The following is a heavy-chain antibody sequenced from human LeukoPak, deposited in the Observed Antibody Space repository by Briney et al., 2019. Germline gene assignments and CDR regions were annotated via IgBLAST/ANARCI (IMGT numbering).Heavy chain of an antibody. CDR3: ARAGEGLQSYGFDM. CDR1: GFPFSSHR. D-gene: IGHD4-11*01. V-gene: IGHV3-74*01. J-gene: IGHJ3*02. Sequence: PGGSLTLSCAASGFPFSSHRMHWARQAPGQGLVLVSRINSDGSSTGYEDSVKGRFTITGDNAKNTLDLQMNNLRAEDTAVYYCARAGEGLQSYGFDMWGQGTKVSVST. CDR2: INSDGSST.